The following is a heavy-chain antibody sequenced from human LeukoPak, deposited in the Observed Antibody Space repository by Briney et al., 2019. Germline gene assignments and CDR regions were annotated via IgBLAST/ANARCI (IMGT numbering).Heavy chain of an antibody. CDR2: IRSKAYGGTT. CDR3: TRVKGSSWRNWFDP. J-gene: IGHJ5*02. V-gene: IGHV3-49*04. Sequence: GGSLRLSCTASGFTFGDYAMSWVRQAPGKGLEWVGFIRSKAYGGTTEYAASVKGRFTISRDDSKSIAYLQMNSLKTEDTAVYYCTRVKGSSWRNWFDPWGQGTLVTVSS. D-gene: IGHD6-13*01. CDR1: GFTFGDYA.